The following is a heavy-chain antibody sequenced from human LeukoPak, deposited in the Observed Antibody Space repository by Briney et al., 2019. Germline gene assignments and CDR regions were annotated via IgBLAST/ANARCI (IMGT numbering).Heavy chain of an antibody. CDR3: AITCSSSSCYMVH. J-gene: IGHJ4*02. CDR1: GYTFANFG. CDR2: ISVYNGNT. Sequence: ASVTDSSMASGYTFANFGITWVRQAPGQGLEWMGWISVYNGNTNYAQNLQGGVTLTTDTSTSTAYMELRSLRSDDTALYYCAITCSSSSCYMVHWGQGTLVTVSS. V-gene: IGHV1-18*01. D-gene: IGHD2-2*02.